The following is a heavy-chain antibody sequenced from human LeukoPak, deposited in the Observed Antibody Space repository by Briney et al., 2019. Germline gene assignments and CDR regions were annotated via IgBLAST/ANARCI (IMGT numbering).Heavy chain of an antibody. D-gene: IGHD3-22*01. CDR1: GFTFSSYA. CDR2: ISGSGGNT. J-gene: IGHJ4*02. CDR3: AKGNFDSSGYYSNYFNY. V-gene: IGHV3-23*01. Sequence: GGSLRLSYAASGFTFSSYAMSWVRQAPGKGLEWVSAISGSGGNTHYADSVKGRFTISRDNSKNTLYLQMNSLRAEDTAVYYCAKGNFDSSGYYSNYFNYWGQGTLVTVSS.